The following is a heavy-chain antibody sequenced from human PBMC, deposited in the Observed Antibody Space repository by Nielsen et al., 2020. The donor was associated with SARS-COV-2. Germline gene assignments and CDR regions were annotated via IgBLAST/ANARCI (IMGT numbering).Heavy chain of an antibody. CDR1: EFTFGAYA. J-gene: IGHJ4*02. CDR2: ISYDGSNK. D-gene: IGHD4-17*01. CDR3: AKGRVSVYGDSYYFDF. Sequence: GKSLKISCAASEFTFGAYAMHWVRQAPGKGLEWVAVISYDGSNKYYADSVKVRFTISRDNSKNAVYLQMNSLRAENSAVYYCAKGRVSVYGDSYYFDFWGQGTLVTVSS. V-gene: IGHV3-30*18.